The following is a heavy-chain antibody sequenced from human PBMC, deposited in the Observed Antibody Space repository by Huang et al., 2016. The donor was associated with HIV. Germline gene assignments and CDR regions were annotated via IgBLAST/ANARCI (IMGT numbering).Heavy chain of an antibody. V-gene: IGHV1-69*10. Sequence: VQLVQSGAEVKRPGTSVKISCKASGGSFNSLAFNWVRQAPGQGLQCGGGIVPLLSVTNYAEKFRGRLTISADRSTGTVFMELRGLTSEDTAVFFCAREGQTWYGKPIAAFEIWGQGTTVIVSP. J-gene: IGHJ3*02. D-gene: IGHD6-13*01. CDR2: IVPLLSVT. CDR1: GGSFNSLA. CDR3: AREGQTWYGKPIAAFEI.